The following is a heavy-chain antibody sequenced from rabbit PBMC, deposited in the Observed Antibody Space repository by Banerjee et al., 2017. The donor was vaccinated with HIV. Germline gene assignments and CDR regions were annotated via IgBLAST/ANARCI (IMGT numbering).Heavy chain of an antibody. D-gene: IGHD6-1*01. CDR3: ARGDNYEGYGFNL. Sequence: QSLEESGGDLVKPGASLTLTCTASGFSFSSSYYMCWVRQAPGKGLEWIACVDAGSTSRTYYATWAKGRFILSKTSSTTVTLQMTSLTAADTATYFCARGDNYEGYGFNLWGQGTLVTVS. V-gene: IGHV1S40*01. CDR2: VDAGSTSRT. CDR1: GFSFSSSYY. J-gene: IGHJ4*01.